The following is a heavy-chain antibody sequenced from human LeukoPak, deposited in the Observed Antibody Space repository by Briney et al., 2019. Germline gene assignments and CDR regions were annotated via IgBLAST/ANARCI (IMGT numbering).Heavy chain of an antibody. CDR2: IKQDGSEK. Sequence: GGSLRLSCAASGFTFSSYWMSWVRQAPGKGLEWVANIKQDGSEKYYVDSVKGRFTISRDNAKNSLYLQMNSLRAEDTAVYYYARFSYCSSTSCYALDYWGQGTLVTVSS. D-gene: IGHD2-2*01. J-gene: IGHJ4*02. CDR1: GFTFSSYW. V-gene: IGHV3-7*01. CDR3: ARFSYCSSTSCYALDY.